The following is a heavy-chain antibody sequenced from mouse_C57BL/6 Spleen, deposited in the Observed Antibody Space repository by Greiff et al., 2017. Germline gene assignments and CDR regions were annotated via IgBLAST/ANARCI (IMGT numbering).Heavy chain of an antibody. J-gene: IGHJ2*01. CDR3: ARGNYDYGSSYYFDY. D-gene: IGHD1-1*01. CDR1: GYSITSGYD. V-gene: IGHV3-1*01. Sequence: VQLKESGPGMVKPSQSLSLTCTVTGYSITSGYDWHWIRHFPGNKLEWMGYISYSGSTNYNPSLKSRISITHDTSKNHFFLKLNSVTTEDTATYYCARGNYDYGSSYYFDYWGQGTTLTVSS. CDR2: ISYSGST.